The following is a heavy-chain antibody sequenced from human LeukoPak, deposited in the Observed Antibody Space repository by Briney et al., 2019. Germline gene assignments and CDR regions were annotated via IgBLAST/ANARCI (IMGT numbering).Heavy chain of an antibody. Sequence: GGSLRLSCAASGFTFSDYAMNWFRQAPGKGLEWVSSISRSGDFIYYADSLKGRFTISRDSAKNSLYLQMDSLRAEDTAVYYCAMGVRGVINYFDYWGQGTLVTVSS. CDR2: ISRSGDFI. CDR3: AMGVRGVINYFDY. V-gene: IGHV3-21*01. J-gene: IGHJ4*02. D-gene: IGHD3-10*01. CDR1: GFTFSDYA.